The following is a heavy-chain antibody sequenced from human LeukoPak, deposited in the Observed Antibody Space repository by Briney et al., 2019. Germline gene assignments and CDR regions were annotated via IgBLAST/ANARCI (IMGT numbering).Heavy chain of an antibody. CDR1: GYSFTSSW. CDR3: ARQTPGRGSPGD. J-gene: IGHJ4*02. V-gene: IGHV5-10-1*01. CDR2: IDPSDSYT. Sequence: GESLKISCEGSGYSFTSSWISWVRQMPGKGLEWMGRIDPSDSYTNYSPSFQGHVTISADKSISTAYLQWSSLKASDTAMYYCARQTPGRGSPGDWGQGTLVTVSS. D-gene: IGHD6-19*01.